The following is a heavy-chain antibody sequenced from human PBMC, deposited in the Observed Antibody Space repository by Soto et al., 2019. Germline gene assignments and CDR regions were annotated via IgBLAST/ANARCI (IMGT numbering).Heavy chain of an antibody. CDR3: ARSFGWYAIDY. Sequence: QVLLQESGPGLVQPSGTLSLSCAVSGGSISSNYFWGWVRQPPGKGLEWVGDISHSGSVNYNPSLKSRVTISIDKSKNQFSLKLNSVTAADTAVYYCARSFGWYAIDYCGQGTLVIVSS. CDR1: GGSISSNYF. V-gene: IGHV4-4*02. D-gene: IGHD6-19*01. J-gene: IGHJ4*02. CDR2: ISHSGSV.